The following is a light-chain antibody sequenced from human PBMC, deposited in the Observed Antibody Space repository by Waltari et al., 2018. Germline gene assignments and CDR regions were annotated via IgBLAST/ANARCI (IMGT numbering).Light chain of an antibody. J-gene: IGKJ1*01. CDR3: QQYSNWPPWT. CDR1: QSVSNN. CDR2: DAS. V-gene: IGKV3-15*01. Sequence: EVVMTQSPVTLSVSPGDRATLSCRASQSVSNNFAWYQHKPGQAPRLVMYDASTRASGLPARFSGTGSGREFTLTINSLQSEDVAIYYCQQYSNWPPWTFGQGTTVEIK.